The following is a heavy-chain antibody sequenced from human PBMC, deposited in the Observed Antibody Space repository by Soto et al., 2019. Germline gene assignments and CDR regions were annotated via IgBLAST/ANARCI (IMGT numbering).Heavy chain of an antibody. J-gene: IGHJ6*02. CDR2: IYYSGSN. CDR3: ASRGSTYYYYGMDV. D-gene: IGHD5-12*01. Sequence: SETLSLTCTVSGGSISSSSYYWGWIRLPPGKGLEWIGSIYYSGSNYYNPSLKSRVTISVDTSKNQFSLKLSSVTAADTAVYYCASRGSTYYYYGMDVWGQGTTVTVSS. V-gene: IGHV4-39*01. CDR1: GGSISSSSYY.